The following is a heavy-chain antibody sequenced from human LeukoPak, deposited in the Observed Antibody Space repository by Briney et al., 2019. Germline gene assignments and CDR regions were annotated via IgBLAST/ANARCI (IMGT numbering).Heavy chain of an antibody. CDR1: GGSISSSTYY. J-gene: IGHJ4*02. CDR2: INYSGIT. D-gene: IGHD3-3*01. CDR3: ASRSGYYEPHDY. V-gene: IGHV4-39*01. Sequence: SETLSLTCTVSGGSISSSTYYWGWIRQPPGKGLEWIGSINYSGITYYNPSLKSRVTISVDTSNNQFSLKLSSVTAADTAVYYCASRSGYYEPHDYWGQGTLVTVSS.